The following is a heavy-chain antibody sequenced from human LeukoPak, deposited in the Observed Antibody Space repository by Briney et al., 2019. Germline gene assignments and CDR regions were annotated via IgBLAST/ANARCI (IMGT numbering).Heavy chain of an antibody. Sequence: HPSETLSLTCTVSGGSISSGGYYWSWIRQHPGKGLEWIGYIYYSGSTYYNPSLKSRVTIPVDTSKNQFSLKLSSVTAADTAVYYCASSTTVPQMSYFDYWGQGTLVTVSS. V-gene: IGHV4-31*03. CDR2: IYYSGST. D-gene: IGHD4-17*01. CDR3: ASSTTVPQMSYFDY. J-gene: IGHJ4*02. CDR1: GGSISSGGYY.